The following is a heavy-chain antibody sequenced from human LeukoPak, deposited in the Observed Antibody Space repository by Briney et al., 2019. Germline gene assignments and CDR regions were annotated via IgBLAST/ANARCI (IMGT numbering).Heavy chain of an antibody. J-gene: IGHJ5*02. V-gene: IGHV3-23*01. CDR3: AKDLSSSSWPAWFDP. CDR2: ISGSGGST. CDR1: GFTFSSYA. D-gene: IGHD6-13*01. Sequence: GGSLRLSCAASGFTFSSYAMSWGRQAPGKGLEWVSAISGSGGSTYYADSVKGRFTISRDNSKNTLYLQMNSLRAEDTAVYYCAKDLSSSSWPAWFDPWGQGTLVTVSS.